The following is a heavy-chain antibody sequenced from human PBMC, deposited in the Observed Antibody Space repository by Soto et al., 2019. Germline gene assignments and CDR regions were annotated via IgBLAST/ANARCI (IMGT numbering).Heavy chain of an antibody. J-gene: IGHJ4*02. V-gene: IGHV3-7*01. CDR1: GFTFSSYW. Sequence: GGSLRLSCAASGFTFSSYWMSWVRQAPGKGLEWVANIKQDGSEKYYVDSVKGRFTISRDNAKNSLYLQMNSLRAEDTAVYYCARGFDVATYYFDYWGQGTLVTVSS. CDR3: ARGFDVATYYFDY. D-gene: IGHD5-12*01. CDR2: IKQDGSEK.